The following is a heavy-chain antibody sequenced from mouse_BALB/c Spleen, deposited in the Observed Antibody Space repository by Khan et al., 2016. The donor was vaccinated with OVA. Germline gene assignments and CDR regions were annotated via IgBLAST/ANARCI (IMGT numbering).Heavy chain of an antibody. D-gene: IGHD4-1*02. J-gene: IGHJ2*01. CDR1: GFTFSSFG. CDR2: INSGSTTI. V-gene: IGHV5-17*02. Sequence: DVQLVESGGGLVQPGGSRKLSCAASGFTFSSFGMHWVRQAPEKGLEWVAYINSGSTTIYYADPVKGRVTISRDNPKNTLFLQMTSLRAEDTAMYYCARGNWAYWGQGTTLTVSS. CDR3: ARGNWAY.